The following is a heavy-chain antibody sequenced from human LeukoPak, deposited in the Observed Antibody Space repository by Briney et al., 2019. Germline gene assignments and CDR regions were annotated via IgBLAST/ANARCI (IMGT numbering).Heavy chain of an antibody. Sequence: ASVKVSCKASGYTFTGYYMHWVRQAPGQGLEWMGWINPNSGGTNYAQKLQGRVTMTTDTSTSTAYMELRSLRSDDTAVYYCARVVRLKVVPAAFDYWGQGTLVTVSS. CDR2: INPNSGGT. CDR1: GYTFTGYY. J-gene: IGHJ4*02. D-gene: IGHD2-2*01. CDR3: ARVVRLKVVPAAFDY. V-gene: IGHV1-2*02.